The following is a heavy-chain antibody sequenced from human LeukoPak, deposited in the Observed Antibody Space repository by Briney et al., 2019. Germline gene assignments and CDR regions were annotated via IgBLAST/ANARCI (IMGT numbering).Heavy chain of an antibody. CDR1: GGSFSGYY. Sequence: SETLSLTCAVYGGSFSGYYWSWIRQPPGKGLGWIGEINHSGSTNYNPSLKSRVTISVDTSKNQFSLKLSSVTAADTAVYYCARSSGYYYGAFDIWGQGTMVTVSS. CDR3: ARSSGYYYGAFDI. D-gene: IGHD3-22*01. J-gene: IGHJ3*02. CDR2: INHSGST. V-gene: IGHV4-34*01.